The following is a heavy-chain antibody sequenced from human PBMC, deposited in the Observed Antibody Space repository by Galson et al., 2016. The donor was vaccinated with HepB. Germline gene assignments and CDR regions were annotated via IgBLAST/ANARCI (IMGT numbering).Heavy chain of an antibody. CDR3: AKVRSILSRVTAFDP. V-gene: IGHV3-23*01. CDR1: GFTFASYA. Sequence: SLRLSCAASGFTFASYAMAWVRQAPGKGLEWVSSMSGTAGSPFYAPSVKGRFTISRDNSKTTLYLQMNSLRAEDTAIYFCAKVRSILSRVTAFDPWGQGALVTVSS. J-gene: IGHJ5*02. CDR2: MSGTAGSP. D-gene: IGHD4-11*01.